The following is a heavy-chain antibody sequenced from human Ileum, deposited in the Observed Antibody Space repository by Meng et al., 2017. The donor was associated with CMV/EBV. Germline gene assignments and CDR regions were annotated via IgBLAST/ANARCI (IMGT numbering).Heavy chain of an antibody. V-gene: IGHV3-23*03. J-gene: IGHJ6*02. CDR3: VKRLYCGSTTCSKGMDV. CDR1: GFTVSSNY. Sequence: GESLKISCAASGFTVSSNYMSWVRQAPGKGLEWVSVIYSGGSDTFYADSVKGRFTISRDNSKDMLYLQMNSLRAEDTAVYFCVKRLYCGSTTCSKGMDVWGQGTTVTVSS. CDR2: IYSGGSDT. D-gene: IGHD2-2*01.